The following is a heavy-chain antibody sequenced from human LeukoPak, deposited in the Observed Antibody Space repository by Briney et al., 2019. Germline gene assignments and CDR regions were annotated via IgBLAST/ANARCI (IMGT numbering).Heavy chain of an antibody. CDR3: AIDGRYGDYPTSDPSAPDY. CDR2: IRYDGSNK. V-gene: IGHV3-30*02. D-gene: IGHD4-17*01. J-gene: IGHJ4*02. Sequence: GGSLRLSCAASGFTFSSYGMHWVRQAPGKGLEWVAFIRYDGSNKYYADSVKGRFTISRDNSKNTLYLQMNSLRAEDTAVYYCAIDGRYGDYPTSDPSAPDYWGQGTLVTVSS. CDR1: GFTFSSYG.